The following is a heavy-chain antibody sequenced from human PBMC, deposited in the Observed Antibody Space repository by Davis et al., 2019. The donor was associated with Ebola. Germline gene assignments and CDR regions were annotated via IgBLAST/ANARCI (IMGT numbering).Heavy chain of an antibody. Sequence: KVSCKGSGYSFTSYWIGWVRQMPGKGLEWMGIIYPGDSDTRYSPSFQGQVTISVDKSISTAYLQWSSLKASDTAMYYCARSISEVAAYYFDYWGQGTLVTVSS. CDR1: GYSFTSYW. CDR3: ARSISEVAAYYFDY. CDR2: IYPGDSDT. J-gene: IGHJ4*02. D-gene: IGHD1-26*01. V-gene: IGHV5-51*01.